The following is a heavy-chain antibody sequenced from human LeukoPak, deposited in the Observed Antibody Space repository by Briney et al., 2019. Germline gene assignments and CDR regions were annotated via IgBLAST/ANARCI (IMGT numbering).Heavy chain of an antibody. V-gene: IGHV3-7*01. CDR2: IKQDGSEK. CDR3: ARGYIVHDY. CDR1: GFTFSSFW. D-gene: IGHD1-14*01. J-gene: IGHJ4*02. Sequence: GGSLRLSCAASGFTFSSFWMSWVRQAPGKGLEWVANIKQDGSEKYYVDPVKGRFTISRDNAKNSLYLQMNSLRAEDTALYYCARGYIVHDYWGQGTLVTVSS.